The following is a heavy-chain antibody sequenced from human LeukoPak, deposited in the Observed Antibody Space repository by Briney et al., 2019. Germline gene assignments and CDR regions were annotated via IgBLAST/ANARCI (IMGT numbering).Heavy chain of an antibody. CDR1: GGSISSHY. V-gene: IGHV4-59*11. CDR3: ARGPAYYDFWSGYSYYYMDV. D-gene: IGHD3-3*01. CDR2: IYYSGST. Sequence: NPSETLSLTCTVSGGSISSHYWSWIRQPPGKGLEWIWYIYYSGSTNYNPSLKGRVTISVDTSTNQFSLKLSTVTPADTAVYYCARGPAYYDFWSGYSYYYMDVWGKGTTVTVSS. J-gene: IGHJ6*03.